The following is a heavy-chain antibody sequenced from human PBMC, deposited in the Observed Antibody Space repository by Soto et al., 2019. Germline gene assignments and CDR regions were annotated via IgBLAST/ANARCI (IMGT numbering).Heavy chain of an antibody. CDR3: ARLRVSSWYLGGYLDY. CDR1: GFTFSDYY. D-gene: IGHD6-13*01. CDR2: IVSGSDYT. Sequence: GGSLRLSCAASGFTFSDYYMTWIRQAPGKGLEWVSYIVSGSDYTNYADSVKGRFTISRDNAKNSLFLEMSSLRVDDTAVYYCARLRVSSWYLGGYLDYWGLGTLVTVSS. J-gene: IGHJ4*02. V-gene: IGHV3-11*06.